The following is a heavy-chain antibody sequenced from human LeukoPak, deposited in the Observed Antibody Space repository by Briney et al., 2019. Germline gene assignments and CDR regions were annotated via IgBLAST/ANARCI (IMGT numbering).Heavy chain of an antibody. CDR1: GDSISNSRHY. Sequence: PSETLSLTCTVSGDSISNSRHYWSWIRQPAGKGLEWIGRIYPSGNTNYNPSLKSRATISLDTSKNQFSLKLSSVTAADTAVYYCTRRAAALDAFDIWGQGTMVTVSS. V-gene: IGHV4-61*02. D-gene: IGHD6-13*01. CDR3: TRRAAALDAFDI. J-gene: IGHJ3*02. CDR2: IYPSGNT.